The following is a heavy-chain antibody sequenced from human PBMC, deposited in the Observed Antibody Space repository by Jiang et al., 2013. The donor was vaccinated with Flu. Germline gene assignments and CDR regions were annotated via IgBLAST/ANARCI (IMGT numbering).Heavy chain of an antibody. D-gene: IGHD6-19*01. Sequence: VRQMPGKGLEWMGIIFPGDSETIYSPSFQGQVRISVDKAINTAYLHWSSLKTSDTAMYYCARTSSGGTEYWGEGTLVTVSP. CDR3: ARTSSGGTEY. J-gene: IGHJ4*02. V-gene: IGHV5-51*01. CDR2: IFPGDSET.